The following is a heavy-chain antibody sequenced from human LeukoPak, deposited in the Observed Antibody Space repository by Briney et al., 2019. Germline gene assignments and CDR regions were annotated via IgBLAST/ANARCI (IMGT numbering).Heavy chain of an antibody. Sequence: SETLSLTCTVSGGSISSYYWSWIRQPPGKGLEWIGYIYYSGSTNYNPSLKSRVTISVDTSKNQFSLKLSSVTAADTAVYYCARLMTTVTTGYAFDIWGQGTMVTVSS. J-gene: IGHJ3*02. CDR2: IYYSGST. CDR1: GGSISSYY. CDR3: ARLMTTVTTGYAFDI. V-gene: IGHV4-59*08. D-gene: IGHD4-17*01.